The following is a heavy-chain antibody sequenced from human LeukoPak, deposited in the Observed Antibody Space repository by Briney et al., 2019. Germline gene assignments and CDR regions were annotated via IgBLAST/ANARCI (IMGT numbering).Heavy chain of an antibody. CDR3: ARGRGYDYVWGSYRPYFDY. Sequence: SETLSLTCAVYGGSFSSYYWSWIRQPPGKGLEWIGEINHSGSTNYNPSLKSRVTISVDTSKNQFSLKLSSVTAADTAVYYCARGRGYDYVWGSYRPYFDYWGQGTLVTVSS. CDR1: GGSFSSYY. V-gene: IGHV4-34*01. CDR2: INHSGST. D-gene: IGHD3-16*02. J-gene: IGHJ4*02.